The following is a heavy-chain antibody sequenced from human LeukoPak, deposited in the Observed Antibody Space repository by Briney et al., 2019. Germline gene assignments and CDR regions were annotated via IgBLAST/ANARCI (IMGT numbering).Heavy chain of an antibody. CDR1: GFTFSSYS. CDR3: ARAPRVGATSDY. J-gene: IGHJ4*02. V-gene: IGHV3-48*01. Sequence: GSLRLSFAASGFTFSSYSMNWVRPAPGKGLEGVSYISSSSSTIYYADSVKGRFTISRDNAKNSLYLQMNSLRAEDTAVYYCARAPRVGATSDYWGQGTLVTVSS. CDR2: ISSSSSTI. D-gene: IGHD1-26*01.